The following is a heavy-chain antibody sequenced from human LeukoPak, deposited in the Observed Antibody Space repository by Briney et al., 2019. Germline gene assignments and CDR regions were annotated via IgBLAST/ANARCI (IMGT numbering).Heavy chain of an antibody. V-gene: IGHV3-23*01. CDR1: GFTFSSYA. CDR3: AKDFDFLTGYPYYFDY. J-gene: IGHJ4*02. Sequence: GGSLRLSCVASGFTFSSYAMSWVRQAPGKGLDWVSAISASGGSTYYADSVKGRFTISRDNSKNTLSLQMNSLRAEDTAVYYCAKDFDFLTGYPYYFDYWGQGALVTVSS. CDR2: ISASGGST. D-gene: IGHD3-9*01.